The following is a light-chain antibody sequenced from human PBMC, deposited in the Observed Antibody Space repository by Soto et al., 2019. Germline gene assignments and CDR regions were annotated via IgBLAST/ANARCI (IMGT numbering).Light chain of an antibody. CDR1: SDDSGTYEY. Sequence: SGLTPPASVSGSPGRSIARACTGSSDDSGTYEYISWHQHHPGKAPKLIIFGVYDRPSGVSDRFSGSKSGNTASLTIFGLQLEDEAVYYCSSYTSGSTLPWVFGTGTKVTVL. J-gene: IGLJ1*01. CDR2: GVY. V-gene: IGLV2-14*01. CDR3: SSYTSGSTLPWV.